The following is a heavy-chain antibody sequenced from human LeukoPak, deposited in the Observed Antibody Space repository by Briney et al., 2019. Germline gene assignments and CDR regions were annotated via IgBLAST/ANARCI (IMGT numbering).Heavy chain of an antibody. CDR3: ARESGLELRQPLNWFDP. CDR2: MNPNSGNT. D-gene: IGHD1-7*01. J-gene: IGHJ5*02. Sequence: ASVKVSCKASGYTFTSYDINWMRQATGQGLEWMGWMNPNSGNTGYAQKFQGRVTMTRNTSISTAYMELSSLRSEDTAVYYCARESGLELRQPLNWFDPWGQGTLVTVSS. CDR1: GYTFTSYD. V-gene: IGHV1-8*01.